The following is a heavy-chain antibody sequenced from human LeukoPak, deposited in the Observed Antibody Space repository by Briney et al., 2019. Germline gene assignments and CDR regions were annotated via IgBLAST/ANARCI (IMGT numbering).Heavy chain of an antibody. D-gene: IGHD2-15*01. CDR2: ITDTGGST. Sequence: GGSLRLSCAASGFTFSSYAMSWVRQAPGKGLEWVSAITDTGGSTYYTDPVKGRFTTSRDNSENTLYLQMNSLRAEDTAIYYCARCSGDTCYSKPPDYWGQGTLVTVSS. V-gene: IGHV3-23*01. CDR3: ARCSGDTCYSKPPDY. CDR1: GFTFSSYA. J-gene: IGHJ4*02.